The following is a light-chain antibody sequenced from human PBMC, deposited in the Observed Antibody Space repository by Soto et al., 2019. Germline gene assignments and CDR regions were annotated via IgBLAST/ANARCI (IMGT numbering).Light chain of an antibody. CDR3: QQYGSSPYT. Sequence: EIVLTQSPGTLSLSPGERATLSCRASQSVGNNFLAWYQQKPGQAPRLLIYGASSRATGIPDRFSGSGSGKDFTLTISTLEPEDFAVYYCQQYGSSPYTFGQGTKLEIK. V-gene: IGKV3-20*01. CDR1: QSVGNNF. CDR2: GAS. J-gene: IGKJ2*01.